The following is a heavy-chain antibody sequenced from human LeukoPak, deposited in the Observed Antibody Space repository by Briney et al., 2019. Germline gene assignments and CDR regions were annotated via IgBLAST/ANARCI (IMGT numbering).Heavy chain of an antibody. CDR2: IYSGGST. V-gene: IGHV3-66*01. Sequence: GGSLRPSSAASGFSVTSDYMRWVRQAPGKGLEWVSIIYSGGSTYYADSVKGRFTITRDNSKNTVYFQMKSLRAEDTAVYYCATGDPGFAWGQGTLVTVSS. D-gene: IGHD3-10*01. CDR3: ATGDPGFA. CDR1: GFSVTSDY. J-gene: IGHJ5*02.